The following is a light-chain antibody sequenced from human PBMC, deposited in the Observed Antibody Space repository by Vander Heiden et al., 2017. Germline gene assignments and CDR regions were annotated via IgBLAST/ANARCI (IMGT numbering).Light chain of an antibody. V-gene: IGLV2-14*01. Sequence: QSALTQPASVSGSPGQSITISCTGTSSDVGGYNYVSWVQQHPGKAPKLIIFEVNKRPAGVSNRFSASKSGNTASLTISGLQPEDEADYSCSSTTGNSTLVFGGGTKLTVL. J-gene: IGLJ3*02. CDR1: SSDVGGYNY. CDR3: SSTTGNSTLV. CDR2: EVN.